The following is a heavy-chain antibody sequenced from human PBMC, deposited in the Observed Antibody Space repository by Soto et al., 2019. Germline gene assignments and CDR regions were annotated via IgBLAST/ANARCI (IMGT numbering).Heavy chain of an antibody. CDR1: GFTFKNFA. D-gene: IGHD3-10*01. CDR3: AKDAVAYNGEWDWFDL. Sequence: EVQLLESGGGLVQPGGSLRLSCAASGFTFKNFAVSWVRQAPGKGMEWVSAIGGSGSSANYADSVKGRFTVSRDDSKRTLYLQMSGLRVDATALYYCAKDAVAYNGEWDWFDLWGQGTLVTVSS. CDR2: IGGSGSSA. J-gene: IGHJ5*02. V-gene: IGHV3-23*01.